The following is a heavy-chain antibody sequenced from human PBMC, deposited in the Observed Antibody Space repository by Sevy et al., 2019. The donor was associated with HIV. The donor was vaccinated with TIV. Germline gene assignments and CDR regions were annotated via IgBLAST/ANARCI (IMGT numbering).Heavy chain of an antibody. D-gene: IGHD2-2*01. Sequence: GGSLRLSCAASGFTFSSYWMSWVRQAPGKGLEWVANIKQDGSEKYYVESLKGRFTISRDNAKTSLYLQMNSLRAEDRAVYYCAREGYCSSISCYYYYYYGMDVWGQGTTVTVSS. V-gene: IGHV3-7*01. CDR1: GFTFSSYW. J-gene: IGHJ6*02. CDR3: AREGYCSSISCYYYYYYGMDV. CDR2: IKQDGSEK.